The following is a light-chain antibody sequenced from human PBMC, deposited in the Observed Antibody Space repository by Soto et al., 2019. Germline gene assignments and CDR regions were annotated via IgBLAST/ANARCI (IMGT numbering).Light chain of an antibody. CDR2: KAY. CDR1: QSISSW. V-gene: IGKV1-5*03. J-gene: IGKJ1*01. CDR3: QQYKSYWT. Sequence: DIQMTQSPSTLSASVGDRVTITCRASQSISSWLAWYQQKPGKVPKLLIYKAYSLESGVPSRFSGSGSETEFTLTISSLQLDDFATYYCQQYKSYWTFGQGTKAEIK.